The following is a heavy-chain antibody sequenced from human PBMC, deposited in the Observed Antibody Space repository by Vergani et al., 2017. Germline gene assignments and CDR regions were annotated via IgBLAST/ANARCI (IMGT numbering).Heavy chain of an antibody. J-gene: IGHJ6*03. D-gene: IGHD6-6*01. CDR2: IIPIFGTA. V-gene: IGHV1-69*01. CDR3: ARAASGGQLGHNYYYYYYMDV. CDR1: GGTFSSYA. Sequence: QVQLVQSGAEVKKPGSSVKVSCKASGGTFSSYAISWVRQAPGQGLEWMGGIIPIFGTANYAQKFQGRVTITADDSTSTAYMELSSLRSEDTAVYYCARAASGGQLGHNYYYYYYMDVWGKGTTVTVSS.